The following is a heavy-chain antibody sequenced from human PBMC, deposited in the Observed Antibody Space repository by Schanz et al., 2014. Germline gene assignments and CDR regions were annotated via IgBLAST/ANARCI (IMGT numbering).Heavy chain of an antibody. D-gene: IGHD2-15*01. CDR1: GFTFTNYA. J-gene: IGHJ6*01. CDR3: AKDRVFCRGGRLSRGNDDF. V-gene: IGHV3-23*01. Sequence: KISCASSGFTFTNYAMSWVRQAPGKGLECVSLISDSGATAYYADSVKGRFTISRDNFKRALYLQMSSLRSEDRAGDYFAKDRVFCRGGRLSRGNDDFGG. CDR2: ISDSGATA.